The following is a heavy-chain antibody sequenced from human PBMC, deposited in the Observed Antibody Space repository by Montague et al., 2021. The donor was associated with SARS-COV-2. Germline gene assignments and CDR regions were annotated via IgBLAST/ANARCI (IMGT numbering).Heavy chain of an antibody. CDR3: VRYSGWFYFDF. CDR1: GDSVTSNSVA. V-gene: IGHV6-1*01. D-gene: IGHD6-19*01. J-gene: IGHJ4*02. Sequence: CAISGDSVTSNSVAWSWIRQSPSSCIEWLGRTYYRSKWYSDYAPSVRGRLTVNPDASKNEFSLELNYVTPEDTAVYYCVRYSGWFYFDFWGQGTLVTVSS. CDR2: TYYRSKWYS.